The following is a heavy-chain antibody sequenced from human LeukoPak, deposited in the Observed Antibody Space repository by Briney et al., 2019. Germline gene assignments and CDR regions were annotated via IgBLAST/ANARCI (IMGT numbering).Heavy chain of an antibody. CDR3: ASYYYDSSGEYPWGF. V-gene: IGHV3-23*01. J-gene: IGHJ4*02. D-gene: IGHD3-22*01. Sequence: PGGSLRLSCAASGFTFSSYAMSWVRQAPGKGLEWVSGISGSGISTYYADSVKGRFTISRDNSKNTLFLQMNSLRAEDTAVYYCASYYYDSSGEYPWGFWGQGTLVTVSS. CDR2: ISGSGIST. CDR1: GFTFSSYA.